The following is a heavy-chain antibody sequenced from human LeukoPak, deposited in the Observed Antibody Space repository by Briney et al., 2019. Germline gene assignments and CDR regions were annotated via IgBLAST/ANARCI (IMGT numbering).Heavy chain of an antibody. CDR2: INQDGSEK. CDR3: ATYCGGDCYSPHDAFDI. V-gene: IGHV3-7*01. CDR1: GFSFSSHW. D-gene: IGHD2-21*02. Sequence: PGGSPRLSCAASGFSFSSHWMSWIRQAPGKGLEWVANINQDGSEKYFEGSVKGRFTISRDNAKNSLNLQMNSLRTEDTAVYYCATYCGGDCYSPHDAFDIWGQGTMVTVSS. J-gene: IGHJ3*02.